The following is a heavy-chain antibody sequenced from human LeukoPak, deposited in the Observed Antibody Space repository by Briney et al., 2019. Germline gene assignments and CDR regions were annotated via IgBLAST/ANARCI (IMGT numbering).Heavy chain of an antibody. CDR1: GGSISSSYY. Sequence: SETLSLTCTVSGGSISSSYYWGWIRQPPGKGLEWIGSIYYSGSTYYNPSLKSRVTISVDTSKNQFSLKLSSVTAADTAVYYCAGATNGYWGQGTLVTVSS. V-gene: IGHV4-39*01. D-gene: IGHD1-26*01. CDR3: AGATNGY. CDR2: IYYSGST. J-gene: IGHJ4*02.